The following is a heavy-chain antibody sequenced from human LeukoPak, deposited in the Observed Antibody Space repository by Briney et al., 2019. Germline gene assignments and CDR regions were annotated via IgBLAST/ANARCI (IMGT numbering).Heavy chain of an antibody. Sequence: GASVKVSCKVSGYTLTELSMHWVRQAPGKGLEWMGGFDPKDGETIYAQKFQGRVTMTEDTSTDTAYMELSSLRSEDTAVYYCATDKLRYFDWLPDYWGQGTLVTVSS. CDR2: FDPKDGET. CDR3: ATDKLRYFDWLPDY. D-gene: IGHD3-9*01. V-gene: IGHV1-24*01. J-gene: IGHJ4*02. CDR1: GYTLTELS.